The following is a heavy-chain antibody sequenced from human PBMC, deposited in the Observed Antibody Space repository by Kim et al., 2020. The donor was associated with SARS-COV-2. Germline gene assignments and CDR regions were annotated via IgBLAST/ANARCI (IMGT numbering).Heavy chain of an antibody. D-gene: IGHD2-21*02. J-gene: IGHJ4*02. CDR3: AAERSSLTAFDF. Sequence: YCADPVKGRFTVSRENSRNTFYLQMNSLRADDTAVYYCAAERSSLTAFDFWGQGIPVTVSS. V-gene: IGHV3-33*01.